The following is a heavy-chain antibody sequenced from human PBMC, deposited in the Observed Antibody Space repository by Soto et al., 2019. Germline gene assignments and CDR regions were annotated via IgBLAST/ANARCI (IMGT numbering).Heavy chain of an antibody. CDR2: IYYSGST. Sequence: EALSVTCTDSGGSVISGSYYFVWIGRPPGNGLELIGYIYYSGSTNYNPSLKSRVTISVDTSKNQFSLKLSSVTAADTAVYYCARVNYYDSSGYWPGYNWFDPWGQGTLVTVSS. D-gene: IGHD3-22*01. V-gene: IGHV4-61*01. J-gene: IGHJ5*02. CDR3: ARVNYYDSSGYWPGYNWFDP. CDR1: GGSVISGSYY.